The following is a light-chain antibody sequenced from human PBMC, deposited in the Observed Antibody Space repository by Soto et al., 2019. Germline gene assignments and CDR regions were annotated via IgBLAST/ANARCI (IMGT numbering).Light chain of an antibody. CDR2: DAS. V-gene: IGKV3-11*01. J-gene: IGKJ4*01. CDR1: QSVSSY. Sequence: EIVLTQSPANLSLSPGDRATLSCRASQSVSSYLAWYQQKPGQAPRLLIYDASNRATGIPARFSGSGSGTDFTLTISSLEPEDVAVYYCQQRTNWSSVTFGGGTKVEIK. CDR3: QQRTNWSSVT.